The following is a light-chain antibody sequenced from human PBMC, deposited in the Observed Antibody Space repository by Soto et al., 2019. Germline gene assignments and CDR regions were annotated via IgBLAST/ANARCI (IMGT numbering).Light chain of an antibody. Sequence: EIVMTQSPATLSVSPGERATLSCRASQSVSSNLAWYQQKPGQAPRLLVYGAVTRATGIPAMFSGSGSGTEFTLTINSLQSEDSAVYYCQQYDNWPPWTFGQGNKVDIQ. J-gene: IGKJ1*01. CDR1: QSVSSN. V-gene: IGKV3-15*01. CDR3: QQYDNWPPWT. CDR2: GAV.